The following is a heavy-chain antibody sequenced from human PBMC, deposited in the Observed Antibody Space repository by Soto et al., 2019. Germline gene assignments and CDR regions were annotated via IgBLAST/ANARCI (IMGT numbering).Heavy chain of an antibody. V-gene: IGHV3-9*01. CDR3: AKDAFLVAGSGGYFDY. Sequence: GGSLRLSCAASGFTFDDYAMHWVRQVPGKGLEWVSGISWNSGSIGYADSVKGRFSISRDNAKNSLYMQMNSLRPEDTALYYCAKDAFLVAGSGGYFDYWGLGTLVTVSS. CDR2: ISWNSGSI. D-gene: IGHD6-19*01. CDR1: GFTFDDYA. J-gene: IGHJ4*02.